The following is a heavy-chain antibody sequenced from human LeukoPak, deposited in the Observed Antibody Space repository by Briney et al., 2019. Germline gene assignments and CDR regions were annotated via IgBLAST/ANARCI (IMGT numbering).Heavy chain of an antibody. CDR2: IIPTLGIA. D-gene: IGHD3-16*02. CDR3: AREITRLGELSSLY. V-gene: IGHV1-69*04. Sequence: SVKVSCKASGGTFSSYAISWVRQAPGQGLEWMGRIIPTLGIANYAQKFQGRVTITADKSTSTAYMELSSLRSEDTAVYYCAREITRLGELSSLYWGQGTLVTVSS. J-gene: IGHJ4*02. CDR1: GGTFSSYA.